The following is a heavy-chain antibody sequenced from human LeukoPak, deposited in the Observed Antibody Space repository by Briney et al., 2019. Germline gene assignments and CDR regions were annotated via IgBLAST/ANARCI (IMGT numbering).Heavy chain of an antibody. Sequence: SETLSLTCAVYGGSFNGYYWSWIRQPPGKGLEWIGEINHSGSTNYNPSLKSRVTISVDTSKNQFSLKLSSVTAADTAVYYCARSVVVPAGKGIYYYGMDVWGQGTTVTVSS. CDR1: GGSFNGYY. D-gene: IGHD2-2*01. V-gene: IGHV4-34*01. J-gene: IGHJ6*02. CDR2: INHSGST. CDR3: ARSVVVPAGKGIYYYGMDV.